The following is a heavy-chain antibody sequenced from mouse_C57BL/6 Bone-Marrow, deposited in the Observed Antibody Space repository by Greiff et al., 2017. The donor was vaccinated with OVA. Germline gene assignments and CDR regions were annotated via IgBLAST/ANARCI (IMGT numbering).Heavy chain of an antibody. V-gene: IGHV1-81*01. J-gene: IGHJ4*01. Sequence: QVQLKESGAELARPGASVKLSCKASGYTFTSSGISWVKQRTGQGLEWIGEIYPRSGNTYYNEKFKGKATLTADKSSSTAYMELRSLTSEDSAVYFCARSAYYDYAMDYWGQGTSVTVSS. CDR3: ARSAYYDYAMDY. D-gene: IGHD1-1*01. CDR2: IYPRSGNT. CDR1: GYTFTSSG.